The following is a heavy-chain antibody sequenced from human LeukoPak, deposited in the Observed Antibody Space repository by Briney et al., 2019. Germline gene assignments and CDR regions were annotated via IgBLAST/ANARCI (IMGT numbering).Heavy chain of an antibody. CDR2: IYYSGST. D-gene: IGHD3-16*02. CDR3: ARHAASGDYVWGSYRSHFDY. V-gene: IGHV4-59*08. CDR1: GGSISSYY. Sequence: SETLSLTCTVSGGSISSYYWTWFRQPPGKGLEWIGYIYYSGSTNYNPSLKSRVTISVDTSKNQFSLKLSSVTAADTAVYYCARHAASGDYVWGSYRSHFDYWGQGTLVTVSS. J-gene: IGHJ4*02.